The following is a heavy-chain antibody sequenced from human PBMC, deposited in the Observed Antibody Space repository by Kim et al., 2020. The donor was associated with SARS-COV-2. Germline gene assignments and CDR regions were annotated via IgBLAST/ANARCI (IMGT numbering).Heavy chain of an antibody. D-gene: IGHD3-22*01. Sequence: GGSLRLSCATSGFIFSSYAMSWVRQAPGKGLEWVSSIGGGVVRTYYADSVKGRFTISRDTSTNTLYLQMNSLRVDDTAVYYCAKGLYYYDNGGYLAEYFQPWGQAALVTVSS. J-gene: IGHJ1*01. CDR2: IGGGVVRT. CDR1: GFIFSSYA. CDR3: AKGLYYYDNGGYLAEYFQP. V-gene: IGHV3-23*01.